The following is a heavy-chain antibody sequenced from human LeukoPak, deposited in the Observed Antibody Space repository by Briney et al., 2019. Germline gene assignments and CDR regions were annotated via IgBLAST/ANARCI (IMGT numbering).Heavy chain of an antibody. CDR2: IYSGGST. D-gene: IGHD4-17*01. J-gene: IGHJ5*02. CDR1: GFTVSSNY. V-gene: IGHV3-66*01. Sequence: PGGSLRLSCAASGFTVSSNYMSWVRQAPGKGLEWVSVIYSGGSTYYADSVKGRFTISRDNAKNSLYLQMNSLRAEDTAVYYCARARGDYDWFDPWGQGTLATVSS. CDR3: ARARGDYDWFDP.